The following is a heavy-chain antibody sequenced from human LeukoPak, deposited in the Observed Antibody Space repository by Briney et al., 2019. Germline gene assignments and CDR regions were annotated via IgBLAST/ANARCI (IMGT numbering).Heavy chain of an antibody. V-gene: IGHV5-51*01. CDR2: IYPGDSDT. CDR1: GYGFTSYW. J-gene: IGHJ4*02. D-gene: IGHD2-15*01. CDR3: ARASRRYCSGGSCYPVGY. Sequence: GESLKISCKGSGYGFTSYWIGWVRQMPGKGLEWMGIIYPGDSDTRYSPSFQGQVTISADKSISTAYLQWSSLKASDTAMYYCARASRRYCSGGSCYPVGYWGQGTLVTVSS.